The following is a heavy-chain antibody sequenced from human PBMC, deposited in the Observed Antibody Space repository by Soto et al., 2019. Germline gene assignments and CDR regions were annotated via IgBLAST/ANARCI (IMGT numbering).Heavy chain of an antibody. CDR2: IVVGSGNT. D-gene: IGHD2-21*01. V-gene: IGHV1-58*02. Sequence: SVKVSCKASGFTFTSSAMQWVRQARGQRLEWIGWIVVGSGNTNYAQKFQERVTITRDMSTSTAYMELSSLRSEDTAVYYCAAKNLAYCGGDCSIDAFDIWGQGTTVTVSS. CDR1: GFTFTSSA. CDR3: AAKNLAYCGGDCSIDAFDI. J-gene: IGHJ3*02.